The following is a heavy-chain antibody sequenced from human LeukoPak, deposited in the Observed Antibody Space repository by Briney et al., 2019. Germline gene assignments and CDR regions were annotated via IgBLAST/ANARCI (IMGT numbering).Heavy chain of an antibody. D-gene: IGHD3-22*01. CDR2: ISSSSSYI. V-gene: IGHV3-21*01. CDR1: GFTFSSYG. Sequence: GGSLRLSCAASGFTFSSYGMHWVRQAPGKGLEWVSSISSSSSYIYYADSVKGRFTISRDNAKNSLYLQMNSLRAEDTAVYYCARDWRATYYYDSSGYYYFDYWGQGTLVTVSS. J-gene: IGHJ4*02. CDR3: ARDWRATYYYDSSGYYYFDY.